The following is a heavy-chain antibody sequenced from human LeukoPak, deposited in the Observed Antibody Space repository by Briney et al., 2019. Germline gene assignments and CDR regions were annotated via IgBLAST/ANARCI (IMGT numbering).Heavy chain of an antibody. Sequence: ASVKVSCKASGYTFTAYYMHWVRQAPGQGLEWMGWIYPNGGGTNYAQKFQGRVSLTIDTSINTAYMELSRLRSDDTALYYCARLFFYGGNSVPFDYWGQGTLVTVSS. CDR3: ARLFFYGGNSVPFDY. J-gene: IGHJ4*02. D-gene: IGHD4-23*01. CDR1: GYTFTAYY. CDR2: IYPNGGGT. V-gene: IGHV1-2*02.